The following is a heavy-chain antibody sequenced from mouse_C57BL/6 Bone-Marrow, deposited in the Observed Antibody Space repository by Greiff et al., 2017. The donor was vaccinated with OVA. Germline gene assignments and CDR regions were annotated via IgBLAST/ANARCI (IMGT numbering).Heavy chain of an antibody. J-gene: IGHJ2*01. CDR1: GFTFSSYA. CDR2: ISDGGSYT. D-gene: IGHD1-1*01. V-gene: IGHV5-4*01. Sequence: EVQRVESGGGLVKPGGSLKLSCAASGFTFSSYAMSWVRQTPEKRLEWVATISDGGSYTYYPDNVKGRFTISRDNAKNNLYLQMSHLKSEDTAMYYCARDPNYYGSSPFYFDYWGQGTTLTVSS. CDR3: ARDPNYYGSSPFYFDY.